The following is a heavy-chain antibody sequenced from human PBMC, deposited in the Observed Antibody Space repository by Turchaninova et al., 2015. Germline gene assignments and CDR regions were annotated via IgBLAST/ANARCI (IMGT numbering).Heavy chain of an antibody. CDR2: VYSSGST. J-gene: IGHJ4*02. CDR3: ARTADFDXAYLXX. Sequence: QVQLQESGPGLVKPSETLSLTCTVSGGSISGYYWSWIRQPPGKRLEWIGYVYSSGSTNSNHSLRSRVTIQVDTSKNQFSLKLNSVTAADTARYFCARTADFDXAYLXXWGQGIRVTXSS. CDR1: GGSISGYY. V-gene: IGHV4-59*08. D-gene: IGHD3-3*01.